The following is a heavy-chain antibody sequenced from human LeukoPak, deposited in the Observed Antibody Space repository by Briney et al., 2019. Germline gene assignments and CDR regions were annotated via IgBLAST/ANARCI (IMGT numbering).Heavy chain of an antibody. CDR1: GFTFSSYG. V-gene: IGHV3-21*01. CDR3: ARGHTAVTRHFDF. J-gene: IGHJ4*02. Sequence: GGSLRLPCAASGFTFSSYGMTWVRQAPGKGLEWVSIISSGSSAIFSADALKGRFTISRDDAKNLLYLDMNSLRAEDTAVYYCARGHTAVTRHFDFWGQGTLVTVSS. CDR2: ISSGSSAI. D-gene: IGHD4-17*01.